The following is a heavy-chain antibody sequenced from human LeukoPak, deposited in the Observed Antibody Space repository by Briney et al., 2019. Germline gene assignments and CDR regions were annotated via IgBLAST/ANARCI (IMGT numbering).Heavy chain of an antibody. J-gene: IGHJ5*02. CDR1: GFTFSSYS. V-gene: IGHV3-21*01. CDR2: ISSSSSYI. Sequence: GGPLRLSCAASGFTFSSYSMNWVRQAPGKGLEWVSSISSSSSYIYYADSVKGRFTISRDNAKNSLYLQMNSLRAEDTAVYYCARSHYDFWSGNYGWFDPWGQGTLVTVSS. CDR3: ARSHYDFWSGNYGWFDP. D-gene: IGHD3-3*01.